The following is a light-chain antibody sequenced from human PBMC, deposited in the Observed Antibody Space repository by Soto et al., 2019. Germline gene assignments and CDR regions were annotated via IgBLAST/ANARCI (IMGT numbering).Light chain of an antibody. Sequence: EIVLTQSPGTLSLSPGDRATLSCRASQSVSSSYLAWYQQKPGQAPGLLIYDASTRATGIPDRFSGGGSGTDFTLTITRLEPEDFGVYYCQHYQTFLPLTFGGGTKV. CDR3: QHYQTFLPLT. CDR1: QSVSSSY. V-gene: IGKV3-20*01. CDR2: DAS. J-gene: IGKJ4*01.